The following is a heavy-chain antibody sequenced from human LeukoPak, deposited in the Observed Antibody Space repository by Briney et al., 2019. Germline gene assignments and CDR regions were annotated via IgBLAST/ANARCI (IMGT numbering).Heavy chain of an antibody. D-gene: IGHD1-26*01. V-gene: IGHV3-33*06. CDR3: AKSKYSGSYHLLA. CDR2: IWYDGSNK. CDR1: GFTFRSYG. Sequence: PGRSLRLSCAASGFTFRSYGMHWVRQAPGKGLEWVAVIWYDGSNKYYADSVKGRFTISRDNSKNTLYLQMNSLRAEDTAVYYCAKSKYSGSYHLLAWGQGTLVTVSS. J-gene: IGHJ4*02.